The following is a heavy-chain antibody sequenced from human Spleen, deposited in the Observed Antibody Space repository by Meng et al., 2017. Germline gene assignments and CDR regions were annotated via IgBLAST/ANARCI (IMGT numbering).Heavy chain of an antibody. J-gene: IGHJ4*01. CDR1: GGSISSGNYY. CDR3: AREGCGGGSCYPFNY. V-gene: IGHV4-61*02. Sequence: SETLSLTCTVSGGSISSGNYYWSWIRQPAGKGLEWIGRMYITGSTNYSPSFKSRVTISVDTSKNQFSLQLSSVTAADTAVYYCAREGCGGGSCYPFNYWGQGTLVTVSS. CDR2: MYITGST. D-gene: IGHD2-15*01.